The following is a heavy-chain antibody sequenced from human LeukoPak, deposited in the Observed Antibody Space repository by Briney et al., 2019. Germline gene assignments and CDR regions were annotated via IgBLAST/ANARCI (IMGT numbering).Heavy chain of an antibody. CDR2: ISGSADST. J-gene: IGHJ3*02. CDR1: GFTFRSYA. Sequence: PGGSLRLSCAASGFTFRSYAMSWVRQAPGKGLEWVSGISGSADSTHYADSVKGRFTISRDNSKNTLYLQMNSLRAEDTAFYYCAKDDRENIVLMFNAILQGCAFDIWGQGTQVTVSS. CDR3: AKDDRENIVLMFNAILQGCAFDI. V-gene: IGHV3-23*01. D-gene: IGHD2-8*01.